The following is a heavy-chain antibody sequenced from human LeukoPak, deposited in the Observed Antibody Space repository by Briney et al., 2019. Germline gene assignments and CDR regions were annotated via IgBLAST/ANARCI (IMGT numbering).Heavy chain of an antibody. CDR1: GFTFSSYA. J-gene: IGHJ4*02. CDR2: VNWNGDRK. D-gene: IGHD3-10*01. CDR3: ARENYFGSGSFPPSFNDY. V-gene: IGHV3-20*04. Sequence: GGSLRLSCAASGFTFSSYAMSWVRQAPGKGLEWVSGVNWNGDRKGYADSVKGRFTISRDNAKNSLYLHMNSLGAEDTALYYCARENYFGSGSFPPSFNDYWGQGALVTVSS.